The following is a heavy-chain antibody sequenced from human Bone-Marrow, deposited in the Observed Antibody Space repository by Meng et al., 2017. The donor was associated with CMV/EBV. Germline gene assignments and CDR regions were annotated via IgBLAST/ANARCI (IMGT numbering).Heavy chain of an antibody. V-gene: IGHV3-48*04. CDR1: GFTFSSYS. CDR3: ASSFYDFWSGYHPYFDY. D-gene: IGHD3-3*01. Sequence: GGSLRLSCAASGFTFSSYSMNWVRQAPGKGLEWVSYISSSSSTIYYADSVKGRFTISRDNAKNSLYLQMNSLRAEDTAVYYCASSFYDFWSGYHPYFDYWGQGTLVTVSS. CDR2: ISSSSSTI. J-gene: IGHJ4*02.